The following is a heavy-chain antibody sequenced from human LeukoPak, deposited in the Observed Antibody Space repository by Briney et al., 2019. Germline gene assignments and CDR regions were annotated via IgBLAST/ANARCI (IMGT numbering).Heavy chain of an antibody. CDR1: GASISSSSSY. V-gene: IGHV4-39*07. Sequence: SETLSFTCTVSGASISSSSSYWGWIRQPPGKGLEWLGNIYSRGNTYCKPSLRSRVTISIDTSKNQFSLRLTSVTAADTAVYYCARDSRYYYDSSGYYSDWGQGTLVTVSS. J-gene: IGHJ4*02. CDR3: ARDSRYYYDSSGYYSD. CDR2: IYSRGNT. D-gene: IGHD3-22*01.